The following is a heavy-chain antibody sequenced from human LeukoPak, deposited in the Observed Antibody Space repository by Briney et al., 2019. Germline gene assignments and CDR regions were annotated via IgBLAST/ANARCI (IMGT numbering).Heavy chain of an antibody. D-gene: IGHD1-26*01. CDR3: ARDSDGSYYPVYFQH. J-gene: IGHJ1*01. CDR1: GFTFYNYG. Sequence: GGSLRLSCAASGFTFYNYGMHWVRQAPGKGLEWVAVISYDGSNKYYADSVKGRFTISRDNSKNTLYLQMNSLRAEDTAVYYCARDSDGSYYPVYFQHWGQGTLVTVSS. V-gene: IGHV3-30*03. CDR2: ISYDGSNK.